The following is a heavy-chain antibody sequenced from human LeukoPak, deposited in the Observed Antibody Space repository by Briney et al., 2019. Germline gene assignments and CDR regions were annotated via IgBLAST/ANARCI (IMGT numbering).Heavy chain of an antibody. V-gene: IGHV4-4*07. CDR2: IYTSGST. Sequence: SETLSLTCTVSGGSISSYYWSWIRQPAGKGLEWIGRIYTSGSTNYNPPLKSRVTMSVDTSKNQFSLKLSSVTAADTAVYHCARDCDYDSSGYYSPLFFDYWGQGTLVTVSS. J-gene: IGHJ4*02. CDR1: GGSISSYY. D-gene: IGHD3-22*01. CDR3: ARDCDYDSSGYYSPLFFDY.